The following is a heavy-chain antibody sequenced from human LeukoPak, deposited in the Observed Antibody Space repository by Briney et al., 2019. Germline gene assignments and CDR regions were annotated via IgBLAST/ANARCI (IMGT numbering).Heavy chain of an antibody. Sequence: KPSETLSLTCTVSGGSISSYYWSWIRQPPGKGLEWIGYIYYSGSTNYNPSLKSRVTISVDTSENQFSLCLSSVTAADTAVYYCARHGAAANWFDPWGQGTLVTVSS. CDR2: IYYSGST. CDR1: GGSISSYY. V-gene: IGHV4-59*08. D-gene: IGHD6-13*01. J-gene: IGHJ5*02. CDR3: ARHGAAANWFDP.